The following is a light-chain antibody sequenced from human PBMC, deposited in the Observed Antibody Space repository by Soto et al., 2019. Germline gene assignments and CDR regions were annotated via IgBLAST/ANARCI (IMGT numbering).Light chain of an antibody. V-gene: IGLV2-14*01. CDR1: SSDVGGYNY. Sequence: QSALTQPASVSGSPGQSITISCTGTSSDVGGYNYVSWYQQHPGKAPKLMIYDVSNRPSGVSNRFSGSKSVNTASLTISGLQAEDEADYYCGSYTSSSTVVFGGGTKLTV. CDR2: DVS. J-gene: IGLJ3*02. CDR3: GSYTSSSTVV.